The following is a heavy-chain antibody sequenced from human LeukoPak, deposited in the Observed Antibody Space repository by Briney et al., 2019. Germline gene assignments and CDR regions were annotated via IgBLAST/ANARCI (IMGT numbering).Heavy chain of an antibody. Sequence: GGSLRLSCAASGFTFSNYAMHWVRRAPGKGLEWVAVISFDGTNKYYANSVQGRFTISRDNSKNTLYLQMNSLRAEDTALYYCARDMYDNGWSSFDYWGQGTLVTVSS. CDR1: GFTFSNYA. V-gene: IGHV3-30-3*01. CDR3: ARDMYDNGWSSFDY. J-gene: IGHJ4*02. D-gene: IGHD3-10*01. CDR2: ISFDGTNK.